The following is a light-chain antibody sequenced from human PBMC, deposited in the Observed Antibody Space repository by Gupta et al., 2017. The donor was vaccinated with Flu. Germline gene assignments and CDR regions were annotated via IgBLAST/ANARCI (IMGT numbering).Light chain of an antibody. J-gene: IGLJ3*02. Sequence: TVTISCTRSSGNIATNYVQWYLQRPGSSPTTVCYEDNQRPSGVPDRFAGYIDISSTYASLTISGLETEDEGYDYCPSYDKTNGVFGGGTKLTVL. V-gene: IGLV6-57*01. CDR1: SGNIATNY. CDR3: PSYDKTNGV. CDR2: EDN.